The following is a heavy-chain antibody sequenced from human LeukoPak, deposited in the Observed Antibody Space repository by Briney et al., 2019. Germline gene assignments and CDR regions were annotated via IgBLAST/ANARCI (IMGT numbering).Heavy chain of an antibody. V-gene: IGHV3-21*01. Sequence: GGSLRLSCAASGFTFSSYSMNWVRQAPGKGLEWVSSISSSSSYIYYADSVKGRFTISRDHAKNSLYLQMNSLRAEDTAVYYCARDGRDGHGGWSEFDYWGQGTLVTVSS. CDR3: ARDGRDGHGGWSEFDY. D-gene: IGHD6-19*01. CDR1: GFTFSSYS. CDR2: ISSSSSYI. J-gene: IGHJ4*02.